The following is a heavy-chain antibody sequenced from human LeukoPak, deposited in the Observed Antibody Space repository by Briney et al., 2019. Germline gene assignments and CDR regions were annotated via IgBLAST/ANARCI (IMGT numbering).Heavy chain of an antibody. CDR2: IYYSGST. D-gene: IGHD3-10*01. CDR1: GGSISSGGYY. CDR3: ARTRGRHLALYGMDV. V-gene: IGHV4-31*03. J-gene: IGHJ6*02. Sequence: PSETLSLTCTVSGGSISSGGYYWSWIRQHPGKGLEWIGYIYYSGSTYYNPSLKSRVTISVDTSKNQFSLKLSSVTAADTAVYYCARTRGRHLALYGMDVWGQGTTVTVSS.